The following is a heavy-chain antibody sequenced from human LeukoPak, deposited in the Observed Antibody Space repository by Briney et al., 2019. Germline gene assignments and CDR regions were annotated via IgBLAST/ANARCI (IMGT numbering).Heavy chain of an antibody. CDR1: GFTFSSFS. Sequence: GGSLRLSCAASGFTFSSFSMTWVRQAPGKGLEWVSTVTDSGSNTYYADSVKGRFTNSRDNSKNTLYLQMSSLKAEDTAIYYCAKTMGAIDHDYWGQGTLVTVSS. CDR2: VTDSGSNT. D-gene: IGHD1-26*01. V-gene: IGHV3-23*01. CDR3: AKTMGAIDHDY. J-gene: IGHJ4*02.